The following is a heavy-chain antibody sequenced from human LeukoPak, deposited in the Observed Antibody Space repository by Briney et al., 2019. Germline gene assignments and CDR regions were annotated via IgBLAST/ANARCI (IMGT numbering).Heavy chain of an antibody. D-gene: IGHD3-22*01. CDR1: GYTLTELS. V-gene: IGHV1-24*01. CDR2: FDPEDGET. CDR3: ARAGFYDSSGYYSGVSADY. Sequence: ASVKVSCKVSGYTLTELSMHWVRQAPGKGLEWMGGFDPEDGETIYAQKFQGRVTITADKSTSTAYMELSSLRSEDTAVYYCARAGFYDSSGYYSGVSADYWGQGTLVTVSS. J-gene: IGHJ4*02.